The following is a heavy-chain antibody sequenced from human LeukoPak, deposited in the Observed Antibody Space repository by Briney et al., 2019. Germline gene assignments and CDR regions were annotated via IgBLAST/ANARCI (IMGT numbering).Heavy chain of an antibody. V-gene: IGHV1-18*01. CDR3: ARDFDDILTGSADY. D-gene: IGHD3-9*01. Sequence: VASVKVSCKASGYTFTSYGISWVRQAPGQGLEWMGWISAYNGNTNYAQKLQGRVTMTTDTSTSTAYMELRSLRSDDTAVYYCARDFDDILTGSADYWGQGTLVTVSS. CDR1: GYTFTSYG. J-gene: IGHJ4*02. CDR2: ISAYNGNT.